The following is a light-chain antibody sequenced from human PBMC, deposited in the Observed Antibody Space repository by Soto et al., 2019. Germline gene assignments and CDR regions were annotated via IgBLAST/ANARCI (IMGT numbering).Light chain of an antibody. CDR3: LQINSYPYT. Sequence: IQLTQSPSSLPASVGDRVTITCRSSQGITTYLAWYQQKPGKAPNLLIYAASALQSGVPSRFSGSGSGTDFNLTISSLQPDDFATYYCLQINSYPYTFGQGTKLEIK. J-gene: IGKJ2*01. CDR2: AAS. CDR1: QGITTY. V-gene: IGKV1-9*01.